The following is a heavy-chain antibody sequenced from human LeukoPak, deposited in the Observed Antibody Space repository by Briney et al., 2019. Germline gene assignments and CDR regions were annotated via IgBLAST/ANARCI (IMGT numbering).Heavy chain of an antibody. CDR2: IGTAGDT. V-gene: IGHV3-13*01. J-gene: IGHJ4*02. CDR3: ARVAKERVGGVYYFDY. Sequence: GGSLRLSCAASGFTFSDYDMHWGRQPTGKGLEWVAAIGTAGDTYYTGSVKGRFTISRENAKNSLYLQMNSLRAGDTAVYYCARVAKERVGGVYYFDYWGQGTLVAVSS. D-gene: IGHD1-1*01. CDR1: GFTFSDYD.